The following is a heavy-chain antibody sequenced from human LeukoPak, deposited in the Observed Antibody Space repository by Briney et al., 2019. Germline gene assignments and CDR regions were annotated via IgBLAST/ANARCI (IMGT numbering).Heavy chain of an antibody. CDR2: IIPIFGTA. CDR3: ARVGYYGSGNTYYMDV. D-gene: IGHD3-10*01. V-gene: IGHV1-69*13. J-gene: IGHJ6*03. CDR1: GGTFSSYA. Sequence: SVKVSCKASGGTFSSYAISWVRQAPGQGPEWMGGIIPIFGTANYAQKFQGRVTITADESTSTAYMELSSLRSEDTAVYYCARVGYYGSGNTYYMDVWGKGTTVTGSS.